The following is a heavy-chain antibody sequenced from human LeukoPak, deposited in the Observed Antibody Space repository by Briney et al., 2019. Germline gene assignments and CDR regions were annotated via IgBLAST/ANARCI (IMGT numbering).Heavy chain of an antibody. CDR1: GFTFSSYA. Sequence: GGSLRLSCAASGFTFSSYAMSWVRQAPGKGLEWVSYISSSGSTIYYADSVKGRFTISRDNAKNSLYLQMNSLRAEDTAVYYCARAGPGITIFGVVILHNWFDPWGQGTLVTVSS. D-gene: IGHD3-3*01. CDR2: ISSSGSTI. V-gene: IGHV3-48*04. CDR3: ARAGPGITIFGVVILHNWFDP. J-gene: IGHJ5*02.